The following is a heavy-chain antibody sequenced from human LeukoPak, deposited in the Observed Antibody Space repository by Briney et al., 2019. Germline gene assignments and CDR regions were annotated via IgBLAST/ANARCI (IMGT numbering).Heavy chain of an antibody. D-gene: IGHD6-19*01. CDR1: GYTFTSYY. Sequence: GASVKVSCKASGYTFTSYYMHWVRQAPGQGLEWMGWISAYNGNTNYAQKLQGRVTMTTDTSTSTAYMELRSLRSDDTAVYYCARAYSSGPMSYWGQGTLVTVSS. CDR3: ARAYSSGPMSY. V-gene: IGHV1-18*04. J-gene: IGHJ4*02. CDR2: ISAYNGNT.